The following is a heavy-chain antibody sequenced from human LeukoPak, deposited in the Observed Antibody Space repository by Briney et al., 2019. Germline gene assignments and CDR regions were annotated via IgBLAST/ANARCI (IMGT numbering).Heavy chain of an antibody. J-gene: IGHJ4*02. CDR1: GGSLTSYY. D-gene: IGHD6-19*01. CDR3: ARGIIYSGGLYRD. CDR2: IYTSGST. V-gene: IGHV4-4*07. Sequence: SETLSLTCTVSGGSLTSYYWSWIRQPAGKGLEWIGRIYTSGSTNYNPSLKSRVTISVDKSKNQFSLRLSSVTAADTAVYYCARGIIYSGGLYRDWGQGTLVTVSS.